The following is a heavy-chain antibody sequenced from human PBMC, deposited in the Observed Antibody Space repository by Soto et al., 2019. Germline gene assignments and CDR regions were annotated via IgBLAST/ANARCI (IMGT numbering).Heavy chain of an antibody. Sequence: PGGSLRLSCAASGFTFSGSAMHWVRQASGKGLEWVGRIRSKANSYATAYAASVKGRFTISRDDSKNTAYLQMNSLKTEDTAVYYCTRHTVPPRGVSLDAFDIWGQGTMVTVSS. D-gene: IGHD4-4*01. CDR1: GFTFSGSA. V-gene: IGHV3-73*01. CDR3: TRHTVPPRGVSLDAFDI. J-gene: IGHJ3*02. CDR2: IRSKANSYAT.